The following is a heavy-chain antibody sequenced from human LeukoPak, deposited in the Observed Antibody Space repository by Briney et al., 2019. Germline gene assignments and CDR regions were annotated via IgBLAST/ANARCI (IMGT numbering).Heavy chain of an antibody. V-gene: IGHV3-23*01. CDR1: GFTFSSYA. CDR2: ISDSSGST. J-gene: IGHJ4*02. Sequence: GGSLRLSCAASGFTFSSYAMSWVRQAPGKGLEWVSGISDSSGSTYYADSVKGRFTVSRGNSKNTLYLQMNSLRAEDTAVYYCAKLPPRVVPAANYYFDYWGQGTLVTVSS. CDR3: AKLPPRVVPAANYYFDY. D-gene: IGHD2-2*01.